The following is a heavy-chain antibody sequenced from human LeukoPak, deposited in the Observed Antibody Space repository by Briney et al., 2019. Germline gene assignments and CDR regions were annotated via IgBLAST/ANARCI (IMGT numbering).Heavy chain of an antibody. V-gene: IGHV4-39*01. CDR2: IYYSGST. Sequence: SETLSLTCTVSGGSISSSSYYWGWIRQPPGKGLEWIGSIYYSGSTYYNPSLKSRVTISVDTSRNQFSLKLSSVTAADTAVYYCARRNARAFDPWGQGTLVTVSS. D-gene: IGHD1-1*01. CDR1: GGSISSSSYY. J-gene: IGHJ5*02. CDR3: ARRNARAFDP.